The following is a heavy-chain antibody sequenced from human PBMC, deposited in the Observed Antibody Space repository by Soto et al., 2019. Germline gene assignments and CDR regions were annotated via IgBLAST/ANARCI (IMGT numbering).Heavy chain of an antibody. V-gene: IGHV5-10-1*01. CDR3: ARQFRQQLVQNPLDY. CDR2: IDPSDSYT. J-gene: IGHJ4*02. D-gene: IGHD6-13*01. CDR1: GYSFTSYW. Sequence: PGESLKISCKGSGYSFTSYWSSWVRQMPGKGLEWMGRIDPSDSYTNYSPSFQGHVTISADKSISTAYLQWSSLKASDTAMYYCARQFRQQLVQNPLDYWGQGTLVTVSS.